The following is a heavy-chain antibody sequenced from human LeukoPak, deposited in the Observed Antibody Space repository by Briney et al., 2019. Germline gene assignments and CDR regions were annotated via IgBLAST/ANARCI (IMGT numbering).Heavy chain of an antibody. CDR2: IYHSGST. D-gene: IGHD3-10*01. V-gene: IGHV4-38-2*02. CDR1: GYSISSGYY. J-gene: IGHJ4*02. Sequence: SETLSLTCTVSGYSISSGYYWGWIRQPPGKGLEWIGSIYHSGSTYYNPSLKSRVTISVDTSKNQFSLKLSSVTAADTAVYYCARGRRVRVRGAFDYWGQGTLVTVSS. CDR3: ARGRRVRVRGAFDY.